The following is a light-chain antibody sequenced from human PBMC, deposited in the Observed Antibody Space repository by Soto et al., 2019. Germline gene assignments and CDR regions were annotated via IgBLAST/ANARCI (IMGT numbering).Light chain of an antibody. J-gene: IGLJ1*01. Sequence: QSALTQPASVSGSPGQSITISCTGTSSDVGGFNYVSWYQQHPGKAPKLMIYDVTNRPSGVSYRFSGSKSGNTASLTISGLQDEDEADYYCNSYTSSSTNVFGTGTKVTVL. CDR1: SSDVGGFNY. CDR2: DVT. CDR3: NSYTSSSTNV. V-gene: IGLV2-14*03.